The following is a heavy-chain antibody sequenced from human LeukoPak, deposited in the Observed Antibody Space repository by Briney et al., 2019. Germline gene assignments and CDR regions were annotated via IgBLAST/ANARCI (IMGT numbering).Heavy chain of an antibody. V-gene: IGHV1-69*06. Sequence: SVKVSCKASGGTFSSYAISWVRQAPGQGLEWMGGIFPIFGTANYAQKFQGRVTITADKSTSTAYMELSSLRSEDTAVYYCAHQRRGVAVAPPGTFDYWGQGTLVTVSS. J-gene: IGHJ4*02. CDR1: GGTFSSYA. CDR2: IFPIFGTA. D-gene: IGHD6-19*01. CDR3: AHQRRGVAVAPPGTFDY.